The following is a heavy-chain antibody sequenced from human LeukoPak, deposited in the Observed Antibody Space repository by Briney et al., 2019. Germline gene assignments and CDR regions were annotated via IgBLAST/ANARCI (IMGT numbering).Heavy chain of an antibody. CDR1: GGSISSSSYY. CDR3: ARRAVSVDY. V-gene: IGHV4-39*01. Sequence: SETLSLTCTVSGGSISSSSYYWGWIRQPPGKGLEWIGSIYYSGSTYYNPSLKSRVTISVDTSKNQFSLKLSSVTATDTAVYYCARRAVSVDYWGQGTLVTVSS. D-gene: IGHD2-8*01. CDR2: IYYSGST. J-gene: IGHJ4*02.